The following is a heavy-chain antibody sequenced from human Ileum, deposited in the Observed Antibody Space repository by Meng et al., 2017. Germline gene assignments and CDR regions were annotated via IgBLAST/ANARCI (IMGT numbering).Heavy chain of an antibody. D-gene: IGHD3-16*01. CDR3: VKDWGGAGALDY. J-gene: IGHJ4*02. CDR1: GFTFSGTW. Sequence: GELGEPGGGRGQRGGDLRLSCAASGFTFSGTWMHWVRQAPGKGLVWVARINNDGSYTDYVDSVKGRFTISRDNTKNTLYLQMTDLRAEDTAVYYCVKDWGGAGALDYWGQGSLVTVSS. CDR2: INNDGSYT. V-gene: IGHV3-74*01.